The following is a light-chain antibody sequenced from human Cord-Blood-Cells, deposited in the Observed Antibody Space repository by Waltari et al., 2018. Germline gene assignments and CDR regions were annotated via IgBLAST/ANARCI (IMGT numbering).Light chain of an antibody. CDR3: QSYDSSLSGVV. J-gene: IGLJ2*01. CDR2: GNS. CDR1: SSNIGAVYD. V-gene: IGLV1-40*01. Sequence: QSVLTQPSSAPAPPRHRVTLPRTGCSSNIGAVYDVHCYQQLPGTAPKLLIYGNSNRPSGVPDRFSGSKSGTSASLAITGLQAEDEADYYCQSYDSSLSGVVFGGGTKLTVL.